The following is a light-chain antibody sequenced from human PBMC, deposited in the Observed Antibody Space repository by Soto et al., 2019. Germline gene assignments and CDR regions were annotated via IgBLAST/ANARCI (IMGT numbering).Light chain of an antibody. CDR3: SSYTRSSTYV. Sequence: QSVLTQPASVSGSPGQSIAISCTGTSSDVGGDYNFVSWYQQHPGKVPKLIIYDVTNRPSGVSNRFSGSKSGNTASLTITGLQAEDEADYYCSSYTRSSTYVFGTGTKLTVL. J-gene: IGLJ1*01. CDR1: SSDVGGDYNF. V-gene: IGLV2-14*01. CDR2: DVT.